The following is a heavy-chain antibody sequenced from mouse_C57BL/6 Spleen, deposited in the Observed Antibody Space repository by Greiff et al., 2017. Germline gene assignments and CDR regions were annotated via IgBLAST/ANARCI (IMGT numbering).Heavy chain of an antibody. CDR1: GYTFTSYW. Sequence: QVQLQQPGAELVMPGASVKLSCKASGYTFTSYWMHWVKQRPGQGLEWIGEIDPSDSYTNYNQKFKGKSTLTVDKSSSTAYMQLSSLTSEDSAVYYCAREGSSCFDYWGQGTTLTVSS. CDR3: AREGSSCFDY. CDR2: IDPSDSYT. V-gene: IGHV1-69*01. J-gene: IGHJ2*01. D-gene: IGHD1-1*01.